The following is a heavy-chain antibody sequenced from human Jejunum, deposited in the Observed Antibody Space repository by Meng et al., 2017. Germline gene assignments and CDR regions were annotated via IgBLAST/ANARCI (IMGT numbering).Heavy chain of an antibody. V-gene: IGHV3-33*01. CDR2: MWYDGSNE. J-gene: IGHJ6*02. CDR3: ARDRETRRMDL. CDR1: GLTFTSHG. Sequence: SLKISCVASGLTFTSHGIHWVREAPGTGLEWVGIMWYDGSNEYSADSVKGRFTISRDNSKNTLYLQINSLRAEDTAVYYCARDRETRRMDLWGQGTTVTVSS. D-gene: IGHD1-26*01.